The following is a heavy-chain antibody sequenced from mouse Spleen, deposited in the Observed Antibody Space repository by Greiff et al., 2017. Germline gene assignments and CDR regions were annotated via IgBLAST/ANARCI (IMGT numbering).Heavy chain of an antibody. D-gene: IGHD2-4*01. CDR2: ISSGSSTI. Sequence: EVKLMESGGGLVKPGGSLKLSCAASGFTFSDYGMHWVRQAPEKGLEWVAYISSGSSTIYYADTVKGRFTISRDNAKNTLFLQMTSLRSEDTAMYYCAMDYYDSAWFAYWGQGTLVTVSA. CDR3: AMDYYDSAWFAY. CDR1: GFTFSDYG. V-gene: IGHV5-17*01. J-gene: IGHJ3*01.